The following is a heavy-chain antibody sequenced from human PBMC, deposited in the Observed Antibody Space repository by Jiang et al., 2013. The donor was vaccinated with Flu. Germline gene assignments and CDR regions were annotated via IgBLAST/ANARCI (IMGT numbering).Heavy chain of an antibody. CDR3: AAVSYDFWSGDLGFFDP. J-gene: IGHJ5*02. V-gene: IGHV1-58*01. CDR1: GFTLSSSA. Sequence: EVKKPGTSVKVSCQASGFTLSSSAVQWVRQARGQRLEWIGWVVVDTGHTHYAEDFQGRVTITRDMSTGTAYMELSSLRSEDTAVYYCAAVSYDFWSGDLGFFDPWGQGTLVTVSS. CDR2: VVVDTGHT. D-gene: IGHD3-3*01.